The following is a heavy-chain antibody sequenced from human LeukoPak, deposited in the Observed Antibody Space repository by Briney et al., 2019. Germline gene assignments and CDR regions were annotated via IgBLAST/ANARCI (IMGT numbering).Heavy chain of an antibody. CDR1: GFTFSDYY. Sequence: GGSLRLSCAASGFTFSDYYMSWIRQAPGKGLEWVSYISSSGSTIYYADSEKGRFTISRDNAKNSLYLQMNSLRAEDTAVYYCARTYDFWSGTPSFDYWGQGTLVTVSS. V-gene: IGHV3-11*01. CDR3: ARTYDFWSGTPSFDY. CDR2: ISSSGSTI. J-gene: IGHJ4*02. D-gene: IGHD3-3*01.